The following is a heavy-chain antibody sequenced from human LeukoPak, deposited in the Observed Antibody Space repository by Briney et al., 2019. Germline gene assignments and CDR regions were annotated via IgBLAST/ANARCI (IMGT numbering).Heavy chain of an antibody. D-gene: IGHD3-10*01. J-gene: IGHJ4*02. Sequence: GGSLRLSCAASGFTFSSYAMSWVHQAPGKGLEWVSGIDGSGGTYYADSVKGRVTISRDNAKNTLYLQMNGLRADDTAVYYCAKEQNIRGVIIMVDSWGQGTLVIVSS. CDR2: IDGSGGT. V-gene: IGHV3-23*01. CDR3: AKEQNIRGVIIMVDS. CDR1: GFTFSSYA.